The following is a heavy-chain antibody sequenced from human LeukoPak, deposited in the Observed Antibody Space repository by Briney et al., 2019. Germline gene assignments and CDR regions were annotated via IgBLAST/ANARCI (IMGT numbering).Heavy chain of an antibody. J-gene: IGHJ4*02. CDR3: ARGRDTILRGVFDY. Sequence: PGGSVTLSCAASGITFSDYHMSWLRQAPGQGLVGVTYTNGSGSYTKHTDPVKGRLTISRDNTKNSLDLQMNSLRAKDTAMYFCARGRDTILRGVFDYWGEGALVTVSS. D-gene: IGHD3-10*01. V-gene: IGHV3-11*05. CDR2: TNGSGSYT. CDR1: GITFSDYH.